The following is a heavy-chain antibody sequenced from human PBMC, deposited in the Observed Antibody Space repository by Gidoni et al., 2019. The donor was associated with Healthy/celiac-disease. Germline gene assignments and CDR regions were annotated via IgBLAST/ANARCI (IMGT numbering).Heavy chain of an antibody. D-gene: IGHD2-2*01. CDR3: ARTGYYSSTSCERVYYYYMDV. V-gene: IGHV4-39*01. CDR1: GGSISSSSYY. J-gene: IGHJ6*03. CDR2: IHYGGST. Sequence: PGLVKPSEPLSLTCTVSGGSISSSSYYWGWIRQPPGKGLEWIGSIHYGGSTYYNPSRKSRFTISVDTSKNQFALKLSCVAAADTAVYYCARTGYYSSTSCERVYYYYMDVWGKGTTVTVSS.